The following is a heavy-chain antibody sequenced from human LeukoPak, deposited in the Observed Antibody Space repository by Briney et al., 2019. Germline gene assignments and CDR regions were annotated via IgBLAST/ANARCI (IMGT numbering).Heavy chain of an antibody. D-gene: IGHD1-26*01. CDR3: AKGSLVGTTTYYFDY. CDR1: GFTLSSYA. CDR2: ISGDGGST. J-gene: IGHJ4*02. Sequence: AGSLRLSCAASGFTLSSYAMSWVRQAPGKGLEWVSLISGDGGSTYHADSVKGRFTMSRDTSKNTLYLQMNSLRDEDTAVYYCAKGSLVGTTTYYFDYWGQGTLVTVSS. V-gene: IGHV3-23*01.